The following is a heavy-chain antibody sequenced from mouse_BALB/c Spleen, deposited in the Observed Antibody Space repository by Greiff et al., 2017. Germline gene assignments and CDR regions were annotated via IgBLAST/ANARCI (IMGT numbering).Heavy chain of an antibody. V-gene: IGHV1-14*01. CDR3: ARDYRYDVDWFAY. Sequence: EVQLQQSGPELVKPGASVKMSCKASGYTFTSYVMHWVKQKPGQGLEWIGYINPYNDGTKYNEKFKGKATLTSDKSSSTAYMELSSLTSEDSAVHYCARDYRYDVDWFAYWGQGTLVTVSA. D-gene: IGHD2-14*01. CDR2: INPYNDGT. J-gene: IGHJ3*01. CDR1: GYTFTSYV.